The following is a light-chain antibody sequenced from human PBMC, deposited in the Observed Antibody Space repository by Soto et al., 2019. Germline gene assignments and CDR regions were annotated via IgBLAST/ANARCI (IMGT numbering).Light chain of an antibody. CDR2: DTS. CDR3: HQYNNWPRT. V-gene: IGKV3-15*01. CDR1: QSVSIH. Sequence: ETVMTQSPGTLSVSLVERATLSCRASQSVSIHLAWYQQKPGQAPRLLIYDTSTRATGIPARFSGSGSGTDFTLTISSLEPEDFAVYFCHQYNNWPRTFGQGTRLEIK. J-gene: IGKJ5*01.